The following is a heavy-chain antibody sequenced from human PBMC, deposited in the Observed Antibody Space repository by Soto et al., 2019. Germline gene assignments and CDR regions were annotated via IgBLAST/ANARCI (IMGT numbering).Heavy chain of an antibody. CDR2: VFHRGTT. V-gene: IGHV4-38-2*02. CDR3: ASDFWTGYPLFDY. CDR1: GSSISSAYY. J-gene: IGHJ4*02. Sequence: SETLSLTCNVSGSSISSAYYWGWVRQPPGRGLEWVGSVFHRGTTYYNPSLMSRVTISLDTSKNQFSLKLSSVTAADTAVYYCASDFWTGYPLFDYWGQGALVTVSS. D-gene: IGHD3-3*01.